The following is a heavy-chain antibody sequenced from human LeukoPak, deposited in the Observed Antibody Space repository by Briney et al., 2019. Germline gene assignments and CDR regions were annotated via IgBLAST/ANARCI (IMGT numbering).Heavy chain of an antibody. V-gene: IGHV1-2*02. J-gene: IGHJ3*02. Sequence: ASVKVSCKTSGYIFTDYYIHWVRQARGQGLEWMGWINPNSGGTYFAQKFEATVTLTRDTSINTAYMEMRGLTSDDTAVYYCARDGRGGLDAFHIWGQGTMVTVSS. CDR2: INPNSGGT. CDR3: ARDGRGGLDAFHI. CDR1: GYIFTDYY. D-gene: IGHD3-10*01.